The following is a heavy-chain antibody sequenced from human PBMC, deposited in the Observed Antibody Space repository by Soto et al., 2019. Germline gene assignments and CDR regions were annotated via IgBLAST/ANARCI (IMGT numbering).Heavy chain of an antibody. D-gene: IGHD3-3*01. V-gene: IGHV3-48*02. Sequence: GGSLRLSCAASGFTFSSYSMNWVRQAPGKGLEWVSYISSSSSTIYYADSVKGRFTISRDNAKNSLYLQMNSLRDEDTAVYYRATTYTIFGVVKRKHYGMDVWGQGTTVTVSS. J-gene: IGHJ6*02. CDR2: ISSSSSTI. CDR1: GFTFSSYS. CDR3: ATTYTIFGVVKRKHYGMDV.